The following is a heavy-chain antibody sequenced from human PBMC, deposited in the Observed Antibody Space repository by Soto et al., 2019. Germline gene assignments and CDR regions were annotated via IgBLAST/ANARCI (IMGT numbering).Heavy chain of an antibody. Sequence: QVQLVQSGAEVKKPGASVKVSCKASGYTFTSYGISWVRQAPGQGLEWMGWISAYNGNTNYAQKLQGRVTMTTDTSTSTAHMELRSLRSDDTAVYYCARVRYCSGGSCYHFDYWGQGSLVTVSS. D-gene: IGHD2-15*01. CDR3: ARVRYCSGGSCYHFDY. CDR2: ISAYNGNT. V-gene: IGHV1-18*01. CDR1: GYTFTSYG. J-gene: IGHJ4*02.